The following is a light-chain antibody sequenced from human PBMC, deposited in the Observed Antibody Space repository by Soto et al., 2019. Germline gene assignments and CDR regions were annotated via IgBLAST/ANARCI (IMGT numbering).Light chain of an antibody. CDR1: QSVSSY. CDR3: QQRSNWPPYT. V-gene: IGKV3-11*01. Sequence: ETVLTQSPATLSLSPGERATLSCSASQSVSSYLAWYQQKPGQAPRLLIYDASNRATGIPARFSGSGSGTDFTLTISSLEPEDYAVYFCQQRSNWPPYTFGQGTKLDIK. CDR2: DAS. J-gene: IGKJ2*01.